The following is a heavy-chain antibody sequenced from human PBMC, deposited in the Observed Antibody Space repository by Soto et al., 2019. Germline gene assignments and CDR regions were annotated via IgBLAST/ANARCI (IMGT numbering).Heavy chain of an antibody. CDR3: ARGDSAAGWSFFDY. V-gene: IGHV4-59*01. CDR2: IYYSGST. D-gene: IGHD6-13*01. Sequence: ETLSLTCPVSGGSISSYYWSWIRQPPGKGLEWIGYIYYSGSTNYNPSLKSRVTISVDTSKNQFSLKLSSVTAADTAVYYCARGDSAAGWSFFDYWGQGALVTVSS. J-gene: IGHJ4*02. CDR1: GGSISSYY.